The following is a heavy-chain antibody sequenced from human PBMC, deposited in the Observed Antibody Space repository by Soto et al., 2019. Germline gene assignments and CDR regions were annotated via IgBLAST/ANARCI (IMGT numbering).Heavy chain of an antibody. V-gene: IGHV3-30*03. CDR3: VRVGARFVWNVINDAFDI. D-gene: IGHD3-10*01. CDR2: ISYGGSNK. J-gene: IGHJ3*02. CDR1: GFTFSIYG. Sequence: QVQLVESGGGVVQPGGSLRLSCEVSGFTFSIYGVQWVRQAPGKGLECVAGISYGGSNKYYVDSVKGRFTISRDNSKSMLYLQMNSLRPEDTAVYYCVRVGARFVWNVINDAFDIWGLGTKVTVAS.